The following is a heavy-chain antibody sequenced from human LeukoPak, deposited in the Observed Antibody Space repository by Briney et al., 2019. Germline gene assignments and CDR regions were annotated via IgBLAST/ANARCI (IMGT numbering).Heavy chain of an antibody. CDR3: TTVAGDYYYYGMDV. J-gene: IGHJ6*02. CDR2: IRGKANSYAT. CDR1: GFTFSGSA. V-gene: IGHV3-73*01. Sequence: PGGSLRLSCAVSGFTFSGSAMHWVRQASGKGLEWIGRIRGKANSYATAYAASLKGRFTISRDDSQNPAYLQMNSLKTEDTAVYYCTTVAGDYYYYGMDVWGQGTTVTVSS. D-gene: IGHD6-19*01.